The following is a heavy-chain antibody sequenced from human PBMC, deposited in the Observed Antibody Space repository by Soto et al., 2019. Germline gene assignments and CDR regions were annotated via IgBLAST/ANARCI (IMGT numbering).Heavy chain of an antibody. CDR1: GRSISGYY. J-gene: IGHJ6*02. Sequence: SETLSLTCTVPGRSISGYYCSWMRQPPGKGLECIGFIYYSGSTNYNPSLKSRVTISVDTSKNQFSLKLSSVTAADTAVYYCATSSRGYGSGSYRALFGYYYYGMDVWGQGTTVT. CDR2: IYYSGST. D-gene: IGHD3-10*01. V-gene: IGHV4-59*01. CDR3: ATSSRGYGSGSYRALFGYYYYGMDV.